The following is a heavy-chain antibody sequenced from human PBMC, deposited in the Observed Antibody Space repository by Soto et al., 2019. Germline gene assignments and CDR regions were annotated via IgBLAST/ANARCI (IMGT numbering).Heavy chain of an antibody. Sequence: GGSLRLTCAASGFTFDVYAMHWVRQAPGKGLEWVSCISWNSDSIGYADSVKGRFTISRDNAKNSLYLQMNSLRVEDTAVYFCARDVYGEDAFGLWGRGTMVTVSS. D-gene: IGHD4-17*01. V-gene: IGHV3-9*01. CDR1: GFTFDVYA. J-gene: IGHJ3*01. CDR2: ISWNSDSI. CDR3: ARDVYGEDAFGL.